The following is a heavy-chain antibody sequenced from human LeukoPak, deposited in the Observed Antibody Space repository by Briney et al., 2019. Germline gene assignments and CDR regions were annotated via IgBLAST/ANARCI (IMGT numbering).Heavy chain of an antibody. CDR2: ISGSGSDT. CDR1: GFSFDNYA. J-gene: IGHJ6*02. CDR3: AKTLRDLEWLTGELDV. D-gene: IGHD3-3*01. Sequence: PGGSLRLSCAASGFSFDNYAMSWVRQTPGKGLEWVSAISGSGSDTSYTDSVKGRFTISRDNSKSTLYLQMNSLRAEDTAVYHCAKTLRDLEWLTGELDVWGQGTAVTVSS. V-gene: IGHV3-23*01.